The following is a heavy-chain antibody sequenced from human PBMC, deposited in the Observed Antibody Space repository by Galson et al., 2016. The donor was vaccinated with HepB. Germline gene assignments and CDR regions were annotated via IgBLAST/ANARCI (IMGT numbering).Heavy chain of an antibody. V-gene: IGHV2-5*02. D-gene: IGHD1-26*01. CDR2: IYWEEDK. CDR3: ARRAIVGAHFDY. CDR1: GFSLSTSRLA. Sequence: PALVKPTQTLTLTCTFSGFSLSTSRLAVGWIRQPPGKALEWLAHIYWEEDKRHNPSLKSRLTITKDTSRNPVVLTMTNMDPVDTATYYCARRAIVGAHFDYWGQGILVTVSS. J-gene: IGHJ4*02.